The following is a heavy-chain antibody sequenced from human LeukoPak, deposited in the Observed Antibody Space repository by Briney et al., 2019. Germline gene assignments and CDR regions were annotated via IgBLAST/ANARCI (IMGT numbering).Heavy chain of an antibody. J-gene: IGHJ4*02. D-gene: IGHD7-27*01. CDR1: GYSISSGYY. CDR3: ARHAANWVYFDY. V-gene: IGHV4-38-2*01. CDR2: IYHSGST. Sequence: SETLSLTCAVSGYSISSGYYWGWIRQPPGKGLEWIGSIYHSGSTYYNPSLKSRATISVDTSKNQFSLKLSSVTAADTAVYYCARHAANWVYFDYWGQGTLVTVSS.